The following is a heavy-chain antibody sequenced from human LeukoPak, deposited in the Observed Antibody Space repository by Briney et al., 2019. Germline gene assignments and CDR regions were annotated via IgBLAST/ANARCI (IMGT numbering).Heavy chain of an antibody. CDR3: AKSTDYWFYGMDV. Sequence: PGGSLRLSCAASGFTVSSNYMSWVRQAPGKGLEWVSAIGADVHSTNYADSVRGRFTISRDNSRNTLYLQMTSLRTDDTATYFCAKSTDYWFYGMDVWGQGTTVTVSS. J-gene: IGHJ6*02. V-gene: IGHV3-23*01. D-gene: IGHD2-8*02. CDR2: IGADVHST. CDR1: GFTVSSNY.